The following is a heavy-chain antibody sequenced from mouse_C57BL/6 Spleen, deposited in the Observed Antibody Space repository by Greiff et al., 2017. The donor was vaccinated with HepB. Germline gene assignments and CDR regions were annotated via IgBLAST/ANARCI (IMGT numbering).Heavy chain of an antibody. J-gene: IGHJ2*01. CDR2: INPYNGGT. D-gene: IGHD4-1*01. CDR3: ARPLLTDYFDY. CDR1: GYTFTDYY. Sequence: EVQLQQSGPVLVKPGASVKMSCKASGYTFTDYYMNWVKQSHGKSLEWIGVINPYNGGTSYNQKFKGKATLTVDKSSSTAYMELNSLTSEDSAVYYCARPLLTDYFDYWGQGTTLTVSS. V-gene: IGHV1-19*01.